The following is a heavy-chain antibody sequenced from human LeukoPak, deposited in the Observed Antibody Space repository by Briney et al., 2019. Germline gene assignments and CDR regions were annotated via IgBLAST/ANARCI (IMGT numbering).Heavy chain of an antibody. Sequence: PGGSLRLSCAASGFTFDDYAMHWVRQAPGKGLEWVSGISWNSGSIGYADSVKGRFTISRDNAKNSLYLQMNSLRAEDMALYYCAKDTTALGYCSSTSCRGGFDIWGQGTMVTVSS. V-gene: IGHV3-9*03. CDR3: AKDTTALGYCSSTSCRGGFDI. D-gene: IGHD2-2*01. CDR1: GFTFDDYA. J-gene: IGHJ3*02. CDR2: ISWNSGSI.